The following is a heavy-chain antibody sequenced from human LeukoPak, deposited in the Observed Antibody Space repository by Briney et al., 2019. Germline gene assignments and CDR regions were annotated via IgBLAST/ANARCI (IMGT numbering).Heavy chain of an antibody. V-gene: IGHV3-21*06. Sequence: GGSLRLSCAASGFTFSSYAMNWVRQALGKGLEWVSSISSRSTYRYYADSVKGRFTISRDNAKNSLCLQMNSLGAEDTAVYYCARDMTTATTCYLQHWGQGTLVTVSS. CDR1: GFTFSSYA. CDR2: ISSRSTYR. D-gene: IGHD4-17*01. CDR3: ARDMTTATTCYLQH. J-gene: IGHJ1*01.